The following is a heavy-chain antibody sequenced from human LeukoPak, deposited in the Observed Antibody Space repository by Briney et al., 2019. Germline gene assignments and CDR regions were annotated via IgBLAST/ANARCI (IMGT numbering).Heavy chain of an antibody. J-gene: IGHJ4*02. CDR1: GGSISSYY. V-gene: IGHV4-59*08. Sequence: PSETLSLTCTVSGGSISSYYWSWIRQPPGKGLEWIGYIYYSGSTNYNPSLKSRVTISVDTSKNQFSLKLSSVTAADTAVYYCARLIYCSGGNCNLGYFDYWGQGTLVTVSS. D-gene: IGHD2-15*01. CDR2: IYYSGST. CDR3: ARLIYCSGGNCNLGYFDY.